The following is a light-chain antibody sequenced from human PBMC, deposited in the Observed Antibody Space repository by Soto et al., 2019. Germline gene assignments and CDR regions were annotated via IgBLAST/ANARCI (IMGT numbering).Light chain of an antibody. CDR3: QQYDDSRHGWT. V-gene: IGKV3-20*01. J-gene: IGKJ1*01. Sequence: EVVMTQSPVTLSVSLGQTATLSCRASQSVSRNYLAWYQLKPGQAPALLMYDTSTRATGIPDRFSGSGSVTDFTLTISRLEPEDFAVYYCQQYDDSRHGWTFGKGTKVDIK. CDR1: QSVSRNY. CDR2: DTS.